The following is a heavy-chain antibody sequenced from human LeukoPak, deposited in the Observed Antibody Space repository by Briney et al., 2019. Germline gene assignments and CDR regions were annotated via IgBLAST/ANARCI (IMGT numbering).Heavy chain of an antibody. D-gene: IGHD3-10*01. V-gene: IGHV1-69*04. CDR3: ASSGDYYGYYGMDV. CDR2: IIPILGIA. Sequence: ASVKVSCKASGGTFSSYAISWVRQAPGQGLEWMRRIIPILGIANYAQKFQGRVTITADKSTSTAYMELSSLRSEDTAVYYCASSGDYYGYYGMDVWGQGTTVTVSS. CDR1: GGTFSSYA. J-gene: IGHJ6*02.